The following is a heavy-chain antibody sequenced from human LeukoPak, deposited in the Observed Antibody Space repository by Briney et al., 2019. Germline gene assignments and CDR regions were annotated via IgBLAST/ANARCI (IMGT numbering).Heavy chain of an antibody. CDR3: AKGTKLAVAANNYFDY. V-gene: IGHV3-30*02. Sequence: GGSLRLSCAASGFTFSSYGMHWVRQAPGKGLEWVAFIRFDGSIKYYAESVKGRFSISRDNSKNTLYLQMNSLRAEDTAVYYCAKGTKLAVAANNYFDYWGQGTLLTVSS. D-gene: IGHD2-15*01. CDR2: IRFDGSIK. J-gene: IGHJ4*02. CDR1: GFTFSSYG.